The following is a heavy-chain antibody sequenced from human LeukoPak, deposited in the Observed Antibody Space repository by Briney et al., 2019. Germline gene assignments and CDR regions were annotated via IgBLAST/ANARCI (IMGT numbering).Heavy chain of an antibody. CDR1: GGSVGSTSYY. CDR3: ASLYRSRTSCYMHY. J-gene: IGHJ4*02. Sequence: SETLSLTCTVSGGSVGSTSYYWSWIRQPPGKGLEWIGYISYRGSTNYNPSLKSRVTISVDTSKNQFSLKVSSVTAADTAVYYCASLYRSRTSCYMHYWGQGTLVTVSS. D-gene: IGHD2-2*02. V-gene: IGHV4-61*01. CDR2: ISYRGST.